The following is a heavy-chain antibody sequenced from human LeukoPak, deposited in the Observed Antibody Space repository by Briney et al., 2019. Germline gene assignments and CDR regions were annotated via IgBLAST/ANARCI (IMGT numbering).Heavy chain of an antibody. V-gene: IGHV1-69*13. J-gene: IGHJ1*01. Sequence: SVKVSCKASGGTFSSYAISWVRQAPGQGLEWMGGIIPIFGTANYAQKFQGRVTITADESTSTAYMELSSLRSEDTAVYYCASPVPHRSSSYPFQHWGQGTLVIVSS. D-gene: IGHD6-6*01. CDR3: ASPVPHRSSSYPFQH. CDR2: IIPIFGTA. CDR1: GGTFSSYA.